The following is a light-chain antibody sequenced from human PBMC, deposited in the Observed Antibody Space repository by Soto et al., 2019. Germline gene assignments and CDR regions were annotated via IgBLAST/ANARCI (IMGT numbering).Light chain of an antibody. Sequence: QSALTQPASVSGSPGQSITISCTGTSSDVAAYNYVSWYQQHSGKAPKLMIYEVTNRPSGVSNRFSGSKSGSTASLTISGLQAEDEADSYCTSFTNTTTYVFGSGTKLTVL. V-gene: IGLV2-14*01. CDR3: TSFTNTTTYV. CDR2: EVT. J-gene: IGLJ1*01. CDR1: SSDVAAYNY.